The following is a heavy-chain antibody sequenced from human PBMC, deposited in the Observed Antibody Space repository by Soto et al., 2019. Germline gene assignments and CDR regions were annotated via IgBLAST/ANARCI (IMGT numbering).Heavy chain of an antibody. CDR2: VRSKAYNYAT. Sequence: HPGGSLRLSCAASGFTFSGSTMHWVRQASGKGLEWVGRVRSKAYNYATTYTASVKGRFTISRDDSKNTAYLQMNSLKTEDTAVYYCIQNCVSSSCYTRLSDWGQGTLVTVSS. V-gene: IGHV3-73*01. D-gene: IGHD2-2*02. CDR1: GFTFSGST. J-gene: IGHJ4*02. CDR3: IQNCVSSSCYTRLSD.